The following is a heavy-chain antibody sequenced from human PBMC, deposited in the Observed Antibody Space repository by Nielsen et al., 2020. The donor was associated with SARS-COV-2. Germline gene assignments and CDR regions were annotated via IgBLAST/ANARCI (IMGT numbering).Heavy chain of an antibody. V-gene: IGHV3-30*04. Sequence: GESLKISCAASGFIFSNSAMHWVRQAPGKGLEWVAVISYDGSNKYYADSVKGRFTISRDNSKNTLYLQMNSLRTEDTAVYYCARRFYGDYVHYFDYRGQGTLVTVSS. CDR1: GFIFSNSA. J-gene: IGHJ4*02. D-gene: IGHD4-17*01. CDR2: ISYDGSNK. CDR3: ARRFYGDYVHYFDY.